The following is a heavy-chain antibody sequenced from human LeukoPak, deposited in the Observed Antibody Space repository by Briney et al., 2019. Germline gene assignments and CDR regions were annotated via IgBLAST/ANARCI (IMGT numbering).Heavy chain of an antibody. D-gene: IGHD5-12*01. J-gene: IGHJ4*02. Sequence: GGSLRLSCTASGFIFSNYLMTWVRQAPGKWLEWGAQINQDGSKEYYIDSVKARFSISRDNARNSLSLQMNSLRAEDTAVYYCVRDGGVSGYDLLDYWGQGTLVTVSS. CDR2: INQDGSKE. CDR1: GFIFSNYL. CDR3: VRDGGVSGYDLLDY. V-gene: IGHV3-7*01.